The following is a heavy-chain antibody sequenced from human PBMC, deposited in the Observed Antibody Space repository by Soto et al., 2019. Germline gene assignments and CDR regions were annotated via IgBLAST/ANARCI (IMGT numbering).Heavy chain of an antibody. CDR1: GDSGGFISSSSYH. CDR2: IYYSGST. D-gene: IGHD4-17*01. V-gene: IGHV4-39*01. J-gene: IGHJ4*02. CDR3: ARHPPYGPLDY. Sequence: QLQLQESGPGLVKPSETLSLTCTVSGDSGGFISSSSYHWGWIRQPPGKGLECIGNIYYSGSTYSNPSLKSRVTISGYTSKTQFSLRLTSVTAADTAVYYCARHPPYGPLDYWGQGTLVTVSS.